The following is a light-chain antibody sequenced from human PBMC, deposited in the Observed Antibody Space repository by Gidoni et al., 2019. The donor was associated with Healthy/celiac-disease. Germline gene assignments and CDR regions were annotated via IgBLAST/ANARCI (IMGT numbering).Light chain of an antibody. CDR2: AAS. V-gene: IGKV1-39*01. CDR1: QSISSY. Sequence: PSPLSASVGDRVTITCRASQSISSYLNWYQQKPGKAPKLLIYAASSLQSGVPSSFSGSGSGTDFTLTISSLQPEDFATYYCQQSYSTPFTFXPXTKVDIK. CDR3: QQSYSTPFT. J-gene: IGKJ3*01.